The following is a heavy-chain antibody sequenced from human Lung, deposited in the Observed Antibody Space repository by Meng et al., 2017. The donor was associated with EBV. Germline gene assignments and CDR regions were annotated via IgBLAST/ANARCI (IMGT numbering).Heavy chain of an antibody. V-gene: IGHV1-3*01. CDR3: ARIGDTFTGYYQYFQH. Sequence: QSGCGLQKSGASVKVSCKASGYTFTTYAMHWVRHAPGQGLEWMGWINAGNGNRKYSQKFLGRVTITRDTSASTAYMELSSLRSEDTAVYYCARIGDTFTGYYQYFQHLGQGTLVTVAS. J-gene: IGHJ1*01. CDR2: INAGNGNR. D-gene: IGHD3-9*01. CDR1: GYTFTTYA.